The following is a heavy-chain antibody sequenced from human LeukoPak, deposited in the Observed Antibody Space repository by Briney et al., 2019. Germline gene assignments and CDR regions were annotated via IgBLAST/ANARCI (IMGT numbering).Heavy chain of an antibody. CDR3: ARDSRYYYDSSGYHGAFDI. Sequence: SETLSLTCAVYGGSFSGYYWSWIRQPPGKGLEWIGNIYYTDSTEYNPSLKSRVTISVDTSKNQFSLKLTSMTAADTAVYYCARDSRYYYDSSGYHGAFDIWGQGTMVTVSS. V-gene: IGHV4-34*01. D-gene: IGHD3-22*01. CDR1: GGSFSGYY. J-gene: IGHJ3*02. CDR2: IYYTDST.